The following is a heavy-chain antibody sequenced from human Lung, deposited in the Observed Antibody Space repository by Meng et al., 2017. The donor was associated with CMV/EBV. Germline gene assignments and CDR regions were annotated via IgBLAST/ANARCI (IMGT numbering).Heavy chain of an antibody. CDR1: GGSISSSSYY. CDR2: IYYSGST. D-gene: IGHD3-3*01. Sequence: SETLSLXCTVSGGSISSSSYYWGWIRQPPGKGLEWIGSIYYSGSTYYNPSLKSRVTISVDTSKNQFSLKLSSVTAADTAVYYCASTNYDFWSGYWRGNFDYWGQGTXVNVSS. J-gene: IGHJ4*02. CDR3: ASTNYDFWSGYWRGNFDY. V-gene: IGHV4-39*07.